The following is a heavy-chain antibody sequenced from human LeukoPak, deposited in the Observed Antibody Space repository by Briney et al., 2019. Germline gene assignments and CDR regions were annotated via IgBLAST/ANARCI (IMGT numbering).Heavy chain of an antibody. CDR2: ISYDGSNK. CDR1: GFTFSSYA. J-gene: IGHJ3*02. D-gene: IGHD2-2*01. Sequence: GGSLRLSCAASGFTFSSYAMHWVRQAPGKGLEWVAVISYDGSNKYYADSVKGRFTISRDNSKNTLYLQMNSLRAEDTAVYYCARDQGYCSSTSCWLAFDIWGQGTMVTVSS. CDR3: ARDQGYCSSTSCWLAFDI. V-gene: IGHV3-30-3*01.